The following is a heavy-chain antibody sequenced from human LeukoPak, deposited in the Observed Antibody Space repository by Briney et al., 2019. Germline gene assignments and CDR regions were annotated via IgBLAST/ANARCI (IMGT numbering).Heavy chain of an antibody. CDR2: IYHSGST. V-gene: IGHV4-38-2*02. CDR1: GYSISSGYY. CDR3: ARDGRYSSGWYHDY. D-gene: IGHD6-19*01. J-gene: IGHJ4*02. Sequence: SETLSLTCTVSGYSISSGYYWGWIRQPPGKGLEWIGSIYHSGSTYYNPSLKSRVTISVDTSKNQFSLKPSSVTAADTAVYYCARDGRYSSGWYHDYWGQGTLVTVSS.